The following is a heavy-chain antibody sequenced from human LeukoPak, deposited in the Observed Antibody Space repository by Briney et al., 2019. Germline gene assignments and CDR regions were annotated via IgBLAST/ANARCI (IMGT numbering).Heavy chain of an antibody. J-gene: IGHJ4*02. CDR2: ITGNTGST. CDR1: GFTFSNYA. V-gene: IGHV3-23*01. Sequence: GGSLRLSCAASGFTFSNYAMTWVRQPPGKGLEAVSSITGNTGSTYYADSVKGCFTISGDNSKNTLYLQMNSLRAEDTAVYYCAKRYSGSSGLYNFDYWGQGTLVTVSS. D-gene: IGHD1-26*01. CDR3: AKRYSGSSGLYNFDY.